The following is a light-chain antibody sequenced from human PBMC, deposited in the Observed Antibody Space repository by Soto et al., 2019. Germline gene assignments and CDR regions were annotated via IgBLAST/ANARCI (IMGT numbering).Light chain of an antibody. CDR2: DTS. V-gene: IGKV3-11*01. CDR3: QQRSNWQYC. Sequence: ELVLTQSPATLSLSPGQRTTLSCRASPSASADSAWYQQKPGQSPRLLIYDTSNRATGIPARFSGSGTGPDFTPPISGLEPEDFAVYYCQQRSNWQYCFGLGTRLEIK. CDR1: PSASAD. J-gene: IGKJ2*03.